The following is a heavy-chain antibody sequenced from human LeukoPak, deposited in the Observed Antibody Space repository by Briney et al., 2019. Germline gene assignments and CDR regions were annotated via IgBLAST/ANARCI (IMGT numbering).Heavy chain of an antibody. V-gene: IGHV4-61*02. CDR1: GGSISSGSYY. J-gene: IGHJ5*02. Sequence: SQTLSLTCTVSGGSISSGSYYWSWIRQPAGKGLEWIGRIYTSGITNYNPSLKSRVTISVDTSKNQFSLKLSSVTAADTAVYYCAREGHDYYDSSGYYGRNWFDPWGQGTLVTVSS. D-gene: IGHD3-22*01. CDR3: AREGHDYYDSSGYYGRNWFDP. CDR2: IYTSGIT.